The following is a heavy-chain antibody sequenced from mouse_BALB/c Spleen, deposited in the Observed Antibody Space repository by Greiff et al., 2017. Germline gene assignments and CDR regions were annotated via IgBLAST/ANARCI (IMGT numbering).Heavy chain of an antibody. CDR2: IYPGSGST. CDR1: GYTFTSYW. J-gene: IGHJ4*01. V-gene: IGHV1S22*01. Sequence: LKQPGSELVRPGASVKLSCKASGYTFTSYWMHWVKQRHGQGLEWIGNIYPGSGSTNYDEKFKSKGTLTVDTSSSTAYMHLSSLTSEDSAVYYCTRRGGSGAMDYWGQGTSVTVSS. CDR3: TRRGGSGAMDY. D-gene: IGHD1-1*01.